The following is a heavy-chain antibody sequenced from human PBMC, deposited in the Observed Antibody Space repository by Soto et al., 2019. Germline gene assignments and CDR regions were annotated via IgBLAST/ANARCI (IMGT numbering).Heavy chain of an antibody. CDR3: ARDRGGYDRLYYYHGMDV. CDR2: ISISSGST. Sequence: GGSLRLSWAASGFTFSYYYMSWMRQAPGKGLGYISYISISSGSTNYADSVKGRFTISRDNAKNSLYLQMSSLRAEETAVYYCARDRGGYDRLYYYHGMDVWGQGTTVIVSS. D-gene: IGHD5-12*01. CDR1: GFTFSYYY. V-gene: IGHV3-11*06. J-gene: IGHJ6*02.